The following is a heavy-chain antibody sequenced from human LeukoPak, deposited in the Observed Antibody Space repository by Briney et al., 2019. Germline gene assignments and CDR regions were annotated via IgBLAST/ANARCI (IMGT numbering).Heavy chain of an antibody. CDR3: ARAGYCSGGSCYPPAYYFDY. D-gene: IGHD2-15*01. CDR2: IYYSGST. Sequence: SQTLSLTCTVSGGSISSGGYYWTWIRQHPGKGLEWIGYIYYSGSTYYNPSLKSRVTISVDTSKNQFSLKLSSVTAADTAVYYCARAGYCSGGSCYPPAYYFDYWGQGTLVTVSS. CDR1: GGSISSGGYY. J-gene: IGHJ4*02. V-gene: IGHV4-31*03.